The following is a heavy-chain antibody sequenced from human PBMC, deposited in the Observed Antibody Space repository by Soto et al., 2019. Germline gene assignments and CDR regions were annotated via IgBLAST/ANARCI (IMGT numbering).Heavy chain of an antibody. CDR1: GFTFSSYA. J-gene: IGHJ3*02. Sequence: GGSLRLSCAASGFTFSSYAMSWVRQAPGKGLEWVSAISGSGGSTYYADSVKGRFTISRDNSKNTLYLQMNSLRAEDTAVYYCAKDQSSNDDIVVVPAAIGDDAFDIWGQGTMVTVSS. V-gene: IGHV3-23*01. CDR3: AKDQSSNDDIVVVPAAIGDDAFDI. D-gene: IGHD2-2*02. CDR2: ISGSGGST.